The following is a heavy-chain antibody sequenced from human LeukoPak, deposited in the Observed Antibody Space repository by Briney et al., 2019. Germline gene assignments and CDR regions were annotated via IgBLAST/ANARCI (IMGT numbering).Heavy chain of an antibody. D-gene: IGHD6-6*01. J-gene: IGHJ5*02. CDR2: MYYSGSP. V-gene: IGHV4-39*07. CDR3: ARDPSGQLGRGRWFDP. Sequence: SETLPLTCTVSGGPINRTTYYWGWIPQPPGRGLEWIGSMYYSGSPYYNPSLKSRVTISVDTSKNQFSLRLSSVTAADPAVYYWARDPSGQLGRGRWFDPWGQGTLVTVSS. CDR1: GGPINRTTYY.